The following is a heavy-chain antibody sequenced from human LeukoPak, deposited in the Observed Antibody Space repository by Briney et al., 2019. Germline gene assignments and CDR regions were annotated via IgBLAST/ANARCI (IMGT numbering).Heavy chain of an antibody. J-gene: IGHJ3*02. CDR2: ISDSGST. Sequence: SETLSLTCTVSGGSISGYYWSWMRQPPGKGPEWIGYISDSGSTNYNPSLKSRVTISVDTSKNQFSLKLTSMTAADTAVYYCARGFDGPNALDIWGQGTMVTVSS. CDR3: ARGFDGPNALDI. D-gene: IGHD5-24*01. CDR1: GGSISGYY. V-gene: IGHV4-59*01.